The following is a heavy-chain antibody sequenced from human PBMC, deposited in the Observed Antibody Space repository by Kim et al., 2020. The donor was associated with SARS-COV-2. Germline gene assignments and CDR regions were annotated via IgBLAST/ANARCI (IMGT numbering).Heavy chain of an antibody. J-gene: IGHJ6*02. CDR3: AGYCSSTSCSDYYYYYGMDV. D-gene: IGHD2-2*01. V-gene: IGHV4-61*02. CDR1: GGSISSGSYY. Sequence: SETLSLTCTVSGGSISSGSYYWSWIRQPAGKGLEWIGRIYTSGSTNYNPSLKSRVTISVDTSKNQFSLKLSSVTAADTAMYYCAGYCSSTSCSDYYYYYGMDVWGHGTTVTVSS. CDR2: IYTSGST.